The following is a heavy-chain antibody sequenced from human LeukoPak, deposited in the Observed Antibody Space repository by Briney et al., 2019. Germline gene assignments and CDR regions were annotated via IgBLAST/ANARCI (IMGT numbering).Heavy chain of an antibody. CDR2: IRYDGSNK. J-gene: IGHJ4*02. D-gene: IGHD1-26*01. Sequence: GGSLRLSCAASGFIFSSYGMHWVRQAPGKGLEWVAFIRYDGSNKYYADSVKGRFTISRDNSKNTLYLQMNSLRAEDTAVYYRAKDRSGSYSQGLDYWGQGTLVTVSS. CDR3: AKDRSGSYSQGLDY. V-gene: IGHV3-30*02. CDR1: GFIFSSYG.